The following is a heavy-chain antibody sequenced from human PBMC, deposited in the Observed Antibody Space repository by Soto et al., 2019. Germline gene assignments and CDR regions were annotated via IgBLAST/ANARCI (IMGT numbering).Heavy chain of an antibody. D-gene: IGHD3-22*01. CDR1: GGTFSSYT. Sequence: ASVKVSCKASGGTFSSYTISWVRQAPGQGLEWMGRITPILGIANYAQKFQGRVTITADKSTSTAYMELSSLRSEDTAVYYCARDLIMGGITMIVVVKGGGYYYYGMDVWGQGTTVTVSS. CDR2: ITPILGIA. J-gene: IGHJ6*02. V-gene: IGHV1-69*04. CDR3: ARDLIMGGITMIVVVKGGGYYYYGMDV.